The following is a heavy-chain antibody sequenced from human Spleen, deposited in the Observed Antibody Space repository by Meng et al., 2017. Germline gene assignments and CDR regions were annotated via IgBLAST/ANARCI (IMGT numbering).Heavy chain of an antibody. CDR1: GYTFNSYA. D-gene: IGHD1-14*01. Sequence: QVQLVQSGAWLKRPGASVKSSCKTSGYTFNSYAISWVRQASGQGLEWLGWITAYNGNTNYVKKFQGRVTMTTDTSTSTAYMELRSLRSDDTAVYYCAREGIKTRPGPDYWCQGTLVTVSS. CDR3: AREGIKTRPGPDY. J-gene: IGHJ4*02. V-gene: IGHV1-18*01. CDR2: ITAYNGNT.